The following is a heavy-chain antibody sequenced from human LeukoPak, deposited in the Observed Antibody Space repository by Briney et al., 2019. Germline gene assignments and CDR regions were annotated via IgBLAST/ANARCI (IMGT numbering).Heavy chain of an antibody. CDR1: GFTFSNHW. CDR3: ARDGDWSLNH. J-gene: IGHJ5*02. V-gene: IGHV3-7*01. Sequence: GGSLRLSCAASGFTFSNHWMSWVRQTPGKGLEWVAITKQDGSEKYYVDSVKGRFTISRDNAKNSLFLQMNSLGAEDTAVYYCARDGDWSLNHWGQGTLVTVSS. D-gene: IGHD2-21*02. CDR2: TKQDGSEK.